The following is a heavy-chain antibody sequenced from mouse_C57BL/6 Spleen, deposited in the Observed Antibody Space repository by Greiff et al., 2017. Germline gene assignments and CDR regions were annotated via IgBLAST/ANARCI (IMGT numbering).Heavy chain of an antibody. CDR2: IYPGDGDT. CDR3: ARGDYDNGYFDY. Sequence: QVQLQQSGPELVKPGASVKISCKASGYAFSSSWMNWVKQRPGKGLEWIGRIYPGDGDTNYNGKFKGKATLTADKSSSTAYMQLSSLTSEDSAVYFCARGDYDNGYFDYWGQGTTLTVSS. D-gene: IGHD2-4*01. J-gene: IGHJ2*01. V-gene: IGHV1-82*01. CDR1: GYAFSSSW.